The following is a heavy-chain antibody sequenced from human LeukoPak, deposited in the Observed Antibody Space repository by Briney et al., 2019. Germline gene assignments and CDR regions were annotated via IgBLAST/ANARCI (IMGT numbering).Heavy chain of an antibody. J-gene: IGHJ4*02. Sequence: PGGSLRLSCAASGFTFSAYWMHWFLQAPGKGLVWVSRVKYDGSTTTYADSVKGRFTISRDNAKNILYLQMNSLRVEDTAVYYCARDLDWLLFDYWGQGTLVTVSS. CDR3: ARDLDWLLFDY. CDR2: VKYDGSTT. D-gene: IGHD3-9*01. CDR1: GFTFSAYW. V-gene: IGHV3-74*01.